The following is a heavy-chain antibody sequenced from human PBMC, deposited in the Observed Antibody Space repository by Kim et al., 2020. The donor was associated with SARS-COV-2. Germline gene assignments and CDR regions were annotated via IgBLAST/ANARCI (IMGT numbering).Heavy chain of an antibody. D-gene: IGHD6-19*01. CDR2: IYYSGST. V-gene: IGHV4-39*01. CDR1: GGSISSSSYY. Sequence: SETLSLTCTVSGGSISSSSYYWGWIRQPPGKGLEWIGSIYYSGSTYYNPSLKSRVTISVDTSKNQFSLKLSSVTAADTAVYYCARLRGFGAVAGGGDWFDPWGQGTLVTVSS. CDR3: ARLRGFGAVAGGGDWFDP. J-gene: IGHJ5*02.